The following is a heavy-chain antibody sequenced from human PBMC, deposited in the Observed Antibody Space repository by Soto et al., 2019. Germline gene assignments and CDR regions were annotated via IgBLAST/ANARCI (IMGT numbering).Heavy chain of an antibody. CDR3: AGALGRRGLNDAFDV. Sequence: GASVKVSCKASGYTFIDHYIHWVRQAPGQGLEWMGWITPNSGATKYAQKFQGRVTMTRDASINTAYVDVTGLTFDDTAVYFCAGALGRRGLNDAFDVWGKGTRVT. CDR2: ITPNSGAT. D-gene: IGHD3-16*01. J-gene: IGHJ3*01. V-gene: IGHV1-2*02. CDR1: GYTFIDHY.